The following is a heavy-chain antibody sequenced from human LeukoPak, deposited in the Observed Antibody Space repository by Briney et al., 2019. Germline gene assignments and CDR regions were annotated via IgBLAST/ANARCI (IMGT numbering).Heavy chain of an antibody. V-gene: IGHV4-4*02. CDR1: GGSISSSNW. CDR3: ARDRGYGGPWYYYGMDV. CDR2: IYHSGST. Sequence: SGTLSLTCAVSGGSISSSNWWSWVRQPPGKGLEWIGEIYHSGSTNYNPSLKSRVTISVDKSKNQFSLKLSSVTAADTAVYYCARDRGYGGPWYYYGMDVWGQGTTVTVSS. D-gene: IGHD4-23*01. J-gene: IGHJ6*02.